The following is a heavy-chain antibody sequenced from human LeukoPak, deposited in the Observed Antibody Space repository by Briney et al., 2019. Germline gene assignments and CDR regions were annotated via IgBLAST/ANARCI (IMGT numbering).Heavy chain of an antibody. J-gene: IGHJ4*02. D-gene: IGHD3-10*01. CDR1: GYTFTGYY. CDR2: INPNSGGT. Sequence: ASLKVSCKASGYTFTGYYINWVRQAPGQGLEWVGWINPNSGGTDYAQKFQGRLTMTRDTSISTAYMELSSLRSDDTAVYYCARVSDNGSENFDQWGQGTLVTLSS. V-gene: IGHV1-2*02. CDR3: ARVSDNGSENFDQ.